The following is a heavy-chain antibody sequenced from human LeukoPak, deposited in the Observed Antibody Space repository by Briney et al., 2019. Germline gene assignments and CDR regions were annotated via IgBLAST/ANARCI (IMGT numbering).Heavy chain of an antibody. CDR1: GYLFTSYW. CDR3: ARHGFAGYYYMDV. D-gene: IGHD3-10*01. V-gene: IGHV5-51*01. J-gene: IGHJ6*03. CDR2: IYPGDSDT. Sequence: PGASLQICCEGSGYLFTSYWIGRVRQLPGKGLEGMGIIYPGDSDTRSTPSFQGQLTISADKSISTAYLQWSSLKASDTAMYYCARHGFAGYYYMDVWGKGTTVTVSS.